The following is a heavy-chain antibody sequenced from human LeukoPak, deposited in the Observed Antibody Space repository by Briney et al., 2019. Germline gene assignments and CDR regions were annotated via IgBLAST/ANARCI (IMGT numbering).Heavy chain of an antibody. CDR1: GFTFSSYA. V-gene: IGHV3-30*14. Sequence: GGSLRLSCAASGFTFSSYAMHWVRQAPGKGLEWVAVISYDGSNKYYADSVKGRFTISRDNSKNTLYLQMNSLRAEDTAVYYCARTVHSGGTGGFGDYWGQGTLVTVSS. CDR2: ISYDGSNK. D-gene: IGHD2-15*01. J-gene: IGHJ4*02. CDR3: ARTVHSGGTGGFGDY.